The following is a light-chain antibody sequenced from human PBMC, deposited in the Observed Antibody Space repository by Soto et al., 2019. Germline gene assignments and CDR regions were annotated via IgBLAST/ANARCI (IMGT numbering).Light chain of an antibody. CDR1: SSDVGSYNI. V-gene: IGLV2-23*02. CDR3: CSYAGSSWV. Sequence: QSVLTQPASVSGSPGQSITISCTGTSSDVGSYNIVSWYQQHPGKAPKLMIYEVSKRPAGVSNRFSGSKSGNTASLTISGLQAEDEADYYCCSYAGSSWVFGGGTQRTVL. J-gene: IGLJ3*02. CDR2: EVS.